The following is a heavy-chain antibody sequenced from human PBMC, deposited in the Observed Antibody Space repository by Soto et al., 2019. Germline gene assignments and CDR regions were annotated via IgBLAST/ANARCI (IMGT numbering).Heavy chain of an antibody. CDR3: SGYGDYADAFDI. Sequence: QVQLQESGPGMVKPSQTLSLTCTVSGGSISSGDYYWSWIRQPPGKGLEWIGYIYYSGSTYYNPSLKSRVTISVDTSKNQFSLKLSSVTAADTAVYYCSGYGDYADAFDIWGQGTMVTVSS. J-gene: IGHJ3*02. CDR1: GGSISSGDYY. D-gene: IGHD4-17*01. CDR2: IYYSGST. V-gene: IGHV4-30-4*01.